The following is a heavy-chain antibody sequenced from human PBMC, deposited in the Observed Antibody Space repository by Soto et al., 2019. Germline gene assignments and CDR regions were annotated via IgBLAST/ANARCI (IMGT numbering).Heavy chain of an antibody. Sequence: ASVKVSCTASGYTFTSYAIHWVRQAPGQRLEWMGWINAGNGNTKYSQKFQGRVTITRDTSASTAYMELSSLRSEDTAVYYCARRSGYSYGYLDYWGQGTLVTVSS. D-gene: IGHD5-18*01. J-gene: IGHJ4*02. CDR2: INAGNGNT. CDR3: ARRSGYSYGYLDY. V-gene: IGHV1-3*01. CDR1: GYTFTSYA.